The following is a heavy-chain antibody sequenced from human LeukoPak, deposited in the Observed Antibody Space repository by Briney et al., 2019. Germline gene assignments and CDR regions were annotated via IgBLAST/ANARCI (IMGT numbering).Heavy chain of an antibody. CDR1: GYTFSTYG. V-gene: IGHV1-18*01. CDR3: FDI. CDR2: ISAYTGNT. J-gene: IGHJ3*02. D-gene: IGHD2-21*01. Sequence: SVKVSCKASGYTFSTYGISGVRQAPGQGLEWMGWISAYTGNTNYAQNVQGRVTMTTDTSTSTAYYCARDCGNCGGAPDDTFDIWGQGTMVTVSS.